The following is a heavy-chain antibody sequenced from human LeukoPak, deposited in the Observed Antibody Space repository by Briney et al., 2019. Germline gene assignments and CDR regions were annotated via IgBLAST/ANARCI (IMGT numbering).Heavy chain of an antibody. Sequence: ASVKVSCKASGYTFTSYGISWVRQAPGQGLEWMGWISAYNGNTNYAQKFQGRVTMTTDTSTSTAYMELRSLRSDDTAVYYCARPPYSGYDSVYYFDYWGQGTLVTVSS. CDR2: ISAYNGNT. CDR3: ARPPYSGYDSVYYFDY. D-gene: IGHD5-12*01. V-gene: IGHV1-18*01. CDR1: GYTFTSYG. J-gene: IGHJ4*02.